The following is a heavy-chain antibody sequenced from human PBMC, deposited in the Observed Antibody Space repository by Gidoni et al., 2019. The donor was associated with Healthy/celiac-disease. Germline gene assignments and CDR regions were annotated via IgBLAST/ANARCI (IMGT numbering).Heavy chain of an antibody. D-gene: IGHD5-18*01. CDR3: AREVGGYAWYFDL. CDR2: IIPIFGAA. Sequence: QVQLVQSGAEAKKHGSSVKVSCKASGVTFSSYAISWVRQAPGQGLEWMGGIIPIFGAANYAQKFQGRVTITADESTSTAYMELSSLRSEDTAVYYCAREVGGYAWYFDLWGRGTLVTVSS. V-gene: IGHV1-69*01. CDR1: GVTFSSYA. J-gene: IGHJ2*01.